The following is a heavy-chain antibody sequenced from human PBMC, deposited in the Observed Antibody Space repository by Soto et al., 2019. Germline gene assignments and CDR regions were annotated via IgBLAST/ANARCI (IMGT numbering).Heavy chain of an antibody. Sequence: SETLSLTCTVSGGSISSYYWSWIRQPPGKGLEWIGYIYYSGSTNYNPSLKSRVTISVDTSKNQFSLKLSSVTAADTAVYYCARAHKLYSSSSDYYYYYYMDVWGKGTTVTVSS. J-gene: IGHJ6*03. V-gene: IGHV4-59*01. CDR2: IYYSGST. CDR1: GGSISSYY. CDR3: ARAHKLYSSSSDYYYYYYMDV. D-gene: IGHD6-6*01.